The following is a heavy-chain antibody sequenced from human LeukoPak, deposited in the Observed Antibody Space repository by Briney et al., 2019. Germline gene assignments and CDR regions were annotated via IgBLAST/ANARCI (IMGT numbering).Heavy chain of an antibody. CDR3: AKDREAIAVADYYFDY. J-gene: IGHJ4*02. Sequence: PGGSLRLSCAASGFTFSSYGMHWVRQAPGKGLEWVAVISYDGSNKYYADSVKGRFTISRDNSKNTLYLQMNSLRAEDTAVYYCAKDREAIAVADYYFDYWGQGTLFTVFS. CDR2: ISYDGSNK. D-gene: IGHD6-19*01. CDR1: GFTFSSYG. V-gene: IGHV3-30*18.